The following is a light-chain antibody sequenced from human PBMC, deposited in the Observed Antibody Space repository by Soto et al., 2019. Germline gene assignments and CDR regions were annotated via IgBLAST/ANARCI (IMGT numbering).Light chain of an antibody. CDR2: GAS. J-gene: IGKJ1*01. Sequence: EIVMTQSPATLSVSPGERATLSCRASQSVSSNLAWYQQKPGQAPRLLIYGASARATGIPARFSGSGSGTEFTLTISSLQSGDFALYYCQQYINWPRTFGQGTKVDIK. V-gene: IGKV3-15*01. CDR3: QQYINWPRT. CDR1: QSVSSN.